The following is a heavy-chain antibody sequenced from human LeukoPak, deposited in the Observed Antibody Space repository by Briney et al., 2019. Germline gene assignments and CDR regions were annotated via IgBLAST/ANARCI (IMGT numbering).Heavy chain of an antibody. J-gene: IGHJ4*02. V-gene: IGHV1-18*01. CDR2: ISGYNGNT. D-gene: IGHD2-2*01. CDR3: ARDQACSSTSCYLKLGY. CDR1: GYTFTSYG. Sequence: ASVKVSCKASGYTFTSYGISWVRQAPGQGLEWMGWISGYNGNTNYVQKFQGRVTMTTDTSTSTAYMELRSLRSDDTAVYYCARDQACSSTSCYLKLGYWGQGTLVTVSS.